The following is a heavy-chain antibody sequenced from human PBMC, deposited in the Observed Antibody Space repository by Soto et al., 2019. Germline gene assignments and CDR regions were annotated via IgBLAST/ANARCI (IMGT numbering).Heavy chain of an antibody. J-gene: IGHJ6*02. D-gene: IGHD6-19*01. CDR2: IYSGGST. Sequence: GGSLRLSCAASGFTVSSNYMSWVRQAPGKGLEWVSVIYSGGSTYYADSVKGRFTISRDNSKNTLYLQMNSLRAEDTAVYYCAKDLSPLAVAEDYGMDVWGQGTTVTVSS. V-gene: IGHV3-53*05. CDR3: AKDLSPLAVAEDYGMDV. CDR1: GFTVSSNY.